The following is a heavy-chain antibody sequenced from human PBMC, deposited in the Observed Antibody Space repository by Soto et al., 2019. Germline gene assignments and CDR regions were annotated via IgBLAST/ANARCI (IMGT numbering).Heavy chain of an antibody. Sequence: EVQLLESGGGLVQPGGSLRLSCAASGFTFSSYVMSWVRQAPGKGLEWVSAISGSGGSTYYAASVKGRFTISRDNSKNSRYLQMNSVRADDTAVYYCAKDERLTPRAYYHYGMDVWGHGATVTVSS. CDR1: GFTFSSYV. V-gene: IGHV3-23*01. CDR3: AKDERLTPRAYYHYGMDV. D-gene: IGHD1-1*01. J-gene: IGHJ6*02. CDR2: ISGSGGST.